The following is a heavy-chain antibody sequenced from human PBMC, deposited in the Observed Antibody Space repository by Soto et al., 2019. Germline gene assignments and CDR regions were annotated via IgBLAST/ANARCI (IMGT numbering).Heavy chain of an antibody. CDR1: GFTFSSYW. CDR3: ATLASVQVERYDC. Sequence: SGGSLRFSCAASGFTFSSYWMHWVRQVPGKGLVWVSRINSDGRSTNYADSVKGRFTISRDNTKNTLYLQMNSLRAEDTAVYYCATLASVQVERYDCWGQGTLVTVSS. D-gene: IGHD1-1*01. CDR2: INSDGRST. V-gene: IGHV3-74*01. J-gene: IGHJ4*02.